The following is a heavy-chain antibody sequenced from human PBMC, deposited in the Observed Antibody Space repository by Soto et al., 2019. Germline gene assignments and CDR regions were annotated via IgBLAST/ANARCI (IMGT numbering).Heavy chain of an antibody. Sequence: AAELGSATRRVRLTCSLFGFSVQNKGEGVGWIRQPPGKDLEWLVFLYWDDDKRYSRYLRRRVSSTNAASKNQVVLTMTNVDPVDTATYFCAYRPPYSTTCNAPALAPWRQGAPVPVSP. CDR3: AYRPPYSTTCNAPALAP. CDR1: GFSVQNKGEG. D-gene: IGHD2-15*01. CDR2: LYWDDDK. V-gene: IGHV2-5*02. J-gene: IGHJ5*02.